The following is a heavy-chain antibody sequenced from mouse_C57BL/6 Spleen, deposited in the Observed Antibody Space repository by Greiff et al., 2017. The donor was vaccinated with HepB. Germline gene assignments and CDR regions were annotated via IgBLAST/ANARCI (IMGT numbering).Heavy chain of an antibody. J-gene: IGHJ2*01. CDR2: IYPGDGDT. Sequence: VQLQQSGPELVKPGASVKISCKASGYAFSSSWMNWVKQRPGKGLEWIGRIYPGDGDTNYNGKFKGKATLTADKSSSTAYMQLSSLTSEDSAVYFCASPLLRVDYGGQGTTLTVSS. D-gene: IGHD1-1*01. V-gene: IGHV1-82*01. CDR1: GYAFSSSW. CDR3: ASPLLRVDY.